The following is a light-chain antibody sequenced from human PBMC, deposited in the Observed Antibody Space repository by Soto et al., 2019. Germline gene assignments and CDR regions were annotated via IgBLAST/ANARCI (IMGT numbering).Light chain of an antibody. CDR2: DVS. CDR1: SSDVGGYDY. CDR3: CSFSRSDYPFV. V-gene: IGLV2-14*03. J-gene: IGLJ1*01. Sequence: QSVLTQPASVSGSPGQSITISCTGTSSDVGGYDYVSWYQQHPGKAPQLMVYDVSSRPSGVSNRFSGSKSGNTASLTISWGQAEDEADDYCCSFSRSDYPFVFGAGTKLTVL.